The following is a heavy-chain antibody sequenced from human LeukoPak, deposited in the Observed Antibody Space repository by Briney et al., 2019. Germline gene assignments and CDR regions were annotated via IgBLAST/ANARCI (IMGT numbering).Heavy chain of an antibody. CDR1: KFTFSTYG. V-gene: IGHV3-33*01. CDR3: ARDPYDILTGSPSRLDP. Sequence: GRTLRLSCAASKFTFSTYGMHGVRGAPGRGLGWGADIWSDGSDRYYADSVKGRFTVSRDNSKTTLYLQMNSLRVEDTAVYYCARDPYDILTGSPSRLDPWGQGTLVTVSS. D-gene: IGHD3-9*01. CDR2: IWSDGSDR. J-gene: IGHJ5*02.